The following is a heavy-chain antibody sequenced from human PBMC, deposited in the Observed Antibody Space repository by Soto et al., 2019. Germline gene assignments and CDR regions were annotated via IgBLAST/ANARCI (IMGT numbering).Heavy chain of an antibody. CDR3: AKTVVRGVTYYYCYYGMDV. CDR2: ISGSGGST. V-gene: IGHV3-23*01. D-gene: IGHD3-10*01. J-gene: IGHJ6*02. Sequence: LSCAGSGFTFSSYSMSWVRHAPGKGLEWVSAISGSGGSTYYADYVKGRFTISRDNSKNTLYLQMNSLRAEDTAVYYCAKTVVRGVTYYYCYYGMDVWGQGTTVTVSS. CDR1: GFTFSSYS.